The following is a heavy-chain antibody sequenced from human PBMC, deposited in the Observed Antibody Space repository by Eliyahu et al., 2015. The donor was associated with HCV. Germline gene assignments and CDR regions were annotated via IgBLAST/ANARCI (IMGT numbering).Heavy chain of an antibody. CDR1: KATXSGYW. D-gene: IGHD7-27*01. Sequence: EVHLVESGGGLVQPGGSLRLSCEASKATXSGYWXGWVRQAAGKGLEWVATLKEDGSEEYYGDSVKGRFSISRDNIKSLLYLQMNSLRAEDTALYYCARVRMGTIDYWGQGTQVTVSS. CDR2: LKEDGSEE. V-gene: IGHV3-7*01. CDR3: ARVRMGTIDY. J-gene: IGHJ4*02.